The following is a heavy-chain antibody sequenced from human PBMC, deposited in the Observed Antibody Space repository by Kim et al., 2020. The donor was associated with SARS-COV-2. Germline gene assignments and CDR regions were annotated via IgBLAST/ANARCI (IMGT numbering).Heavy chain of an antibody. Sequence: ADSVKGRFAISRDNAKKSLYLHMNSLRAEDTALYYCAKEEDYDIANQAFDYWGQGTLVTVSS. J-gene: IGHJ4*02. V-gene: IGHV3-9*01. CDR3: AKEEDYDIANQAFDY. D-gene: IGHD3-9*01.